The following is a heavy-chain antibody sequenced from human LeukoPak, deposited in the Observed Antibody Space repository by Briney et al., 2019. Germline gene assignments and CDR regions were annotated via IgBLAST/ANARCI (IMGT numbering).Heavy chain of an antibody. J-gene: IGHJ4*02. CDR3: ARGGYNIDWMKDAPDN. CDR2: INHLGST. D-gene: IGHD3-9*01. V-gene: IGHV4-34*01. CDR1: GGSFSGYY. Sequence: PSETLSLTCGVYGGSFSGYYYNWIRQSAGKGLEWIAEINHLGSTNYNPSLKSRVAISIDTSKSQFSLRLSSVTAADTAVYYCARGGYNIDWMKDAPDNWGQGTLVTVSS.